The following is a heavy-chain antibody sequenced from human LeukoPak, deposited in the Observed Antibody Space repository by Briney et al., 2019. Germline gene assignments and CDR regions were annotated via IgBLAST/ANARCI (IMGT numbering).Heavy chain of an antibody. J-gene: IGHJ2*01. CDR3: ARQGTIVVVTDHWYFDL. D-gene: IGHD2-21*02. Sequence: ASVKVSCKASGYTFTSYYMHWVRQAPGQGLEWMGIINPSGGSTSYAQKFRGRVTMTRDTSTSTVYMELSSLRSEDTAVYYCARQGTIVVVTDHWYFDLWGRGTLVTVSS. CDR1: GYTFTSYY. V-gene: IGHV1-46*01. CDR2: INPSGGST.